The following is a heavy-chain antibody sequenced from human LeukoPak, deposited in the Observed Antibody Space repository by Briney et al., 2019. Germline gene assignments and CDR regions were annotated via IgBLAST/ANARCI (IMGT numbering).Heavy chain of an antibody. V-gene: IGHV3-53*01. Sequence: GGSLRLSCAASGFTVSSNYMSWVRQAPGKGLEWVSVIYSGGSTYYADSVKGRFTISRDNSKNTLYLQMNSLRAEDTAMYYCARGGAAPTPYYYYYYYMDVWGKGTTVTVSS. CDR1: GFTVSSNY. CDR3: ARGGAAPTPYYYYYYYMDV. J-gene: IGHJ6*03. CDR2: IYSGGST. D-gene: IGHD6-13*01.